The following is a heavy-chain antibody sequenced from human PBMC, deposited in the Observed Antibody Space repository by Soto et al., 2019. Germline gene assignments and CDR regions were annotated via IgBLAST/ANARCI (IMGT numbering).Heavy chain of an antibody. V-gene: IGHV1-18*04. D-gene: IGHD1-26*01. CDR1: GYTFTTYG. J-gene: IGHJ3*02. Sequence: QGQLVQSEAEVKKPGASVKVSCKASGYTFTTYGITWVRQAPGQGLEWMGWISAYNGNTKYAQKLQGRVTMTTDTSTSTAYMDLRSLRYDDTAVYYCARRTWENSDAFDIWGQGTMVTVSS. CDR3: ARRTWENSDAFDI. CDR2: ISAYNGNT.